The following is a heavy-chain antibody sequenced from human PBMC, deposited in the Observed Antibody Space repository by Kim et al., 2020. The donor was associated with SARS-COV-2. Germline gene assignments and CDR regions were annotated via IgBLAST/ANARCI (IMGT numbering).Heavy chain of an antibody. V-gene: IGHV1-58*02. CDR2: IVVGSGNT. CDR1: GFTFTSSA. CDR3: AAFPLEDRLSFQH. Sequence: SVKVSCKASGFTFTSSAMQWVRQARGQRLEWIGWIVVGSGNTNYAQKFQERVTITRDMSTSTAYMELSSLRSEDTAVYYCAAFPLEDRLSFQHWGQGTLVTVSS. J-gene: IGHJ1*01.